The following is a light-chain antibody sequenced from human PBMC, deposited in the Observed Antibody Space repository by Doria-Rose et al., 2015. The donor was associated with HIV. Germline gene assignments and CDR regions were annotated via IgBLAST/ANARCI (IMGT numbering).Light chain of an antibody. CDR3: HQYGTSCT. CDR1: QSFSSTY. CDR2: DGS. Sequence: EIVMTQSPGTLSLSPGERATLSRRASQSFSSTYLAWYQQQPGQAPSLLIYDGSTRATGIPDRFSASGSGTDFTLTINRLEPEDFALYYCHQYGTSCTFGQGTKVEI. J-gene: IGKJ1*01. V-gene: IGKV3-20*01.